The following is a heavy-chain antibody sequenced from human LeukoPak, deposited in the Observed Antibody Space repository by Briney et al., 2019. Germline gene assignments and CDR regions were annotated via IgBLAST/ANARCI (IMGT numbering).Heavy chain of an antibody. CDR3: TRESFAARWD. D-gene: IGHD6-6*01. Sequence: PGGSLRLSCAASGFTFSSYGMHWVRQAPGKGLEWVAVISYDGSDKYYADSVKGRFTISRDNSKNTLYLQMNSLRAEDTAVYYCTRESFAARWDWGQGTLVTVSS. CDR2: ISYDGSDK. CDR1: GFTFSSYG. V-gene: IGHV3-30*03. J-gene: IGHJ4*02.